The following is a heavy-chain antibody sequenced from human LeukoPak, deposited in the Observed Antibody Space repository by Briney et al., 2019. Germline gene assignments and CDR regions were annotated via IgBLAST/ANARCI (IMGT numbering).Heavy chain of an antibody. CDR2: ISGSGGST. Sequence: GGSLRLSCAASGFTFSSYAMSWVRQAPGKGLEWVSAISGSGGSTYYADSVKGRFTISRDNSKNTLYLQMSSLRAEDTAVYYCRGVVTAYNWFDPWGQGTLVTVSS. V-gene: IGHV3-23*01. D-gene: IGHD2-21*02. CDR1: GFTFSSYA. CDR3: RGVVTAYNWFDP. J-gene: IGHJ5*02.